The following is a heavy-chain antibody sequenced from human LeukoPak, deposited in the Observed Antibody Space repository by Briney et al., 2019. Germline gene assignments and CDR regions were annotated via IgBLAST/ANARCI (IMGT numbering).Heavy chain of an antibody. CDR3: ATCNGDCYFNF. D-gene: IGHD2-21*02. CDR2: VKSKAVGETT. V-gene: IGHV3-15*01. CDR1: GFTFSDAR. J-gene: IGHJ4*02. Sequence: GGSLRLSCAASGFTFSDARMNWVRQAPGKGLEWVARVKSKAVGETTSYAAPVRGRFSISRDDSRDMLYLQMNSLETEDTAVYYCATCNGDCYFNFWGQGTLVTVSS.